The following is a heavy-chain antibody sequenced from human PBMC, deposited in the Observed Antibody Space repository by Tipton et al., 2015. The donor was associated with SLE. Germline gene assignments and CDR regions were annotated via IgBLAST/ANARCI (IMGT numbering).Heavy chain of an antibody. J-gene: IGHJ4*02. Sequence: SLRLSCAASGFTFSSYAMHWVRQAPGKGLEYVSAISSNGGSTYYADSVKGRFTISRDNAKNSLYLQMNSLRAEDTAVYYCARAEYSSGWYAYYFDYWGQGTLVTVSS. CDR2: ISSNGGST. D-gene: IGHD6-19*01. V-gene: IGHV3-64*02. CDR3: ARAEYSSGWYAYYFDY. CDR1: GFTFSSYA.